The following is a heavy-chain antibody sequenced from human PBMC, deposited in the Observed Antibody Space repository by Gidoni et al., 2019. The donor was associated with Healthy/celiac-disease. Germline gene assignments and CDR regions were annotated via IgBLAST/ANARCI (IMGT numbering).Heavy chain of an antibody. D-gene: IGHD3-3*01. CDR3: ARGSYDFPYYYMDV. J-gene: IGHJ6*03. Sequence: EVQLVESGGGLAKPGGSLRLSCAASGFTFSSYSMNWVRQAPGKGLEWVSSISSSSSYIYYADSVKGRFTISRDNAKNSLYLQMNSLRAEDTAVYYCARGSYDFPYYYMDVWGKGTTVTVSS. V-gene: IGHV3-21*01. CDR2: ISSSSSYI. CDR1: GFTFSSYS.